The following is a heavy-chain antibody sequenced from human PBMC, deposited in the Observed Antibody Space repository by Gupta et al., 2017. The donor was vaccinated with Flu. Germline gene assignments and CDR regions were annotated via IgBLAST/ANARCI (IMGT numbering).Heavy chain of an antibody. CDR3: AQGITIPTSYADRFDP. J-gene: IGHJ5*02. CDR1: GFIFTNYG. V-gene: IGHV3-30*03. CDR2: ISHDGNSK. D-gene: IGHD1-20*01. Sequence: LSCAASGFIFTNYGMHWLRQAPGKGLEWLAVISHDGNSKLYAESVKGRFTISRDNSKNTLYLQMNNLRDEDTAVYYCAQGITIPTSYADRFDPWGQGTL.